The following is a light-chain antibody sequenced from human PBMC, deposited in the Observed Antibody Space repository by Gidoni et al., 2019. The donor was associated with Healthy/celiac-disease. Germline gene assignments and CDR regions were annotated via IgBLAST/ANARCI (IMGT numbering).Light chain of an antibody. CDR1: QGISNY. CDR2: AES. V-gene: IGKV1-27*01. J-gene: IGKJ3*01. Sequence: DIKNTQYSSSLSASVGDRVTITCRASQGISNYLAWYQQKPGKVPKLLIYAESSLQSGVPSRFISSGSCTDFTLTIISLQPEDVAAYYCQKYNSAPRITFGPGTKVDIK. CDR3: QKYNSAPRIT.